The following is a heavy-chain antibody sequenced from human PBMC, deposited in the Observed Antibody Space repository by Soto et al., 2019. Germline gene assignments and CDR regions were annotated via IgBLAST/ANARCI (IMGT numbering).Heavy chain of an antibody. CDR3: ARAERFPRSWFDP. CDR2: IYYSWRT. Sequence: SETLSLTCTVSGDSITSDDYYWTWIRQPPGKGLEWIGHIYYSWRTSYNPSLESRLSISIDTSKNQFSLRLTSVSAADTAVYYCARAERFPRSWFDPWGQGTQVTVSS. D-gene: IGHD3-10*01. CDR1: GDSITSDDYY. J-gene: IGHJ5*02. V-gene: IGHV4-30-4*01.